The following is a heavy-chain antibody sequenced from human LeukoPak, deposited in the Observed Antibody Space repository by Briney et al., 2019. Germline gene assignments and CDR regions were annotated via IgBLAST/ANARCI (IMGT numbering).Heavy chain of an antibody. D-gene: IGHD3-22*01. Sequence: PGGSLRLSCAAPGFTFSSYSMNWVRQAPGKGLEWVSYIGSSSSTIYYADSVKGRFTISRDNAKNSLYLQMNSLRAEDTAVYYCARTPPYYYDSTDAFDVWGQGTMVTVSS. V-gene: IGHV3-48*01. J-gene: IGHJ3*01. CDR2: IGSSSSTI. CDR3: ARTPPYYYDSTDAFDV. CDR1: GFTFSSYS.